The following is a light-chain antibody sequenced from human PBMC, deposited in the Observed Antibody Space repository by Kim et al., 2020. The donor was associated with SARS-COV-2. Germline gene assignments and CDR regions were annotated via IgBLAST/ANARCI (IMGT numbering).Light chain of an antibody. CDR3: QQYNSYSPT. CDR2: KAS. V-gene: IGKV1-5*03. J-gene: IGKJ1*01. Sequence: DIQMTQSPSTLSASVGDRVTITCRASQSISSWLAWYQLRPGKAPKLLIYKASGLESGVPSRFSGSGSGTEFTLTISSLQPDDFATYYCQQYNSYSPTFGQGTKVDIK. CDR1: QSISSW.